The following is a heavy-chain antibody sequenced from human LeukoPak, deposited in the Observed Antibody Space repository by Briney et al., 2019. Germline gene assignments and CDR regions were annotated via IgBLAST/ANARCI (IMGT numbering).Heavy chain of an antibody. CDR2: IIPIFGTA. V-gene: IGHV1-69*13. D-gene: IGHD3-3*01. J-gene: IGHJ4*02. CDR1: GGTFSSYA. CDR3: ARAGPVVNYDFWSGYLFDY. Sequence: EASVKVSCKASGGTFSSYAISWVRQAPGQGLEWMGEIIPIFGTANYAQKFQGRVTITADESTSTAYMELSSLRSEDTAVYYCARAGPVVNYDFWSGYLFDYWGQGTLVTVSS.